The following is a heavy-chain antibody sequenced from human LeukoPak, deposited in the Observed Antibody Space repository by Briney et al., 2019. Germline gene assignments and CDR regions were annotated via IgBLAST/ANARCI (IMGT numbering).Heavy chain of an antibody. J-gene: IGHJ4*02. CDR1: GGSISPYF. V-gene: IGHV4-59*08. D-gene: IGHD2-2*01. CDR2: IHNSGST. Sequence: SETLSLTCTVSGGSISPYFWSWLRQPPGKGLEWIAYIHNSGSTNYNPSLNSRLTISIDVSENQVSLKLTSVTAADTAVYYCARCGSDSTSCYYFDYWGQGTPVTVSS. CDR3: ARCGSDSTSCYYFDY.